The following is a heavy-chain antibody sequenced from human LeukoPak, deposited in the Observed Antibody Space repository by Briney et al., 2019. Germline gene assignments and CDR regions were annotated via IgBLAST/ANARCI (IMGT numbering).Heavy chain of an antibody. CDR2: ISGSGGST. D-gene: IGHD3-22*01. V-gene: IGHV3-23*01. CDR3: AKLRRRGYYDSSGYSLGHYFDY. J-gene: IGHJ4*02. Sequence: PGGSLRLSCAASGFTFSSYAMSWVRQAPGKGLEWVSAISGSGGSTYYADSVKGRFTTSRDNSKNTLYLQMNRLRAEDTAVYYCAKLRRRGYYDSSGYSLGHYFDYWGQGTLVTVSS. CDR1: GFTFSSYA.